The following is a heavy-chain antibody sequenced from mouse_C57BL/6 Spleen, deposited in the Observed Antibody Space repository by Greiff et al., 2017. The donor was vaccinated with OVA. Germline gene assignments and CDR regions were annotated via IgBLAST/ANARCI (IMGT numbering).Heavy chain of an antibody. J-gene: IGHJ4*01. CDR1: GYTFTSYG. V-gene: IGHV1-81*01. Sequence: VQLQQSGAELARPGASVKLSCKASGYTFTSYGISWVKQRTGQGLEWIGEIYPRSGNTYYNEKFKGKATLTADKSSSTAYMELRSLTSEDSAVYFCARREAAQATDYYAMDYWGQGTSVTVSS. CDR2: IYPRSGNT. CDR3: ARREAAQATDYYAMDY. D-gene: IGHD3-2*02.